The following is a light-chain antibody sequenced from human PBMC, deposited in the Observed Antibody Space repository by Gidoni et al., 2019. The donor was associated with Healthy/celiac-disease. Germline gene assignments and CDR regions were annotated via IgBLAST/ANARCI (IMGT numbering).Light chain of an antibody. CDR1: QRVSSN. CDR3: QQYNNWPRT. V-gene: IGKV3-15*01. Sequence: EIVMTQSPATLSVSPGERATLSCRASQRVSSNLAWYQQKPGQAPRLLIYGASTRATGIPARCSGSGSGTEFTLTISSLQSEDFAVYYCQQYNNWPRTFXXXTKVEIK. CDR2: GAS. J-gene: IGKJ1*01.